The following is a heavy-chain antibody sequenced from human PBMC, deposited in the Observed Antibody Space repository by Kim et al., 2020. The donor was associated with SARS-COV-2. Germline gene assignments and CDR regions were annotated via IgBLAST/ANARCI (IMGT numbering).Heavy chain of an antibody. J-gene: IGHJ6*03. CDR3: GRNGVYLDV. CDR1: GASINNNY. Sequence: ETLSLTCTVSGASINNNYWTWIRQSPEKGLEWIGYIHSTGTTEYNPSLEGRVTLSIDTSRNQFSLTLRSVTAADTAMYFCGRNGVYLDVWGKGTTVTVSS. D-gene: IGHD2-8*01. CDR2: IHSTGTT. V-gene: IGHV4-59*08.